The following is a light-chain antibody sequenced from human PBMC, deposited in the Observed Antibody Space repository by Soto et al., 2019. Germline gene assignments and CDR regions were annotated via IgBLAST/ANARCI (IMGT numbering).Light chain of an antibody. CDR1: SSDVGGYKY. J-gene: IGLJ1*01. CDR2: EVS. V-gene: IGLV2-8*01. CDR3: SSHAGSNNYV. Sequence: QSALTQPASVSGSPGQSITISCTGTSSDVGGYKYVSWYQQHPDKAPKLIIFEVSNRPSGVPDRFSGSKSGNTASLTVSGLQAEDEADYYCSSHAGSNNYVFGTGTKLTVL.